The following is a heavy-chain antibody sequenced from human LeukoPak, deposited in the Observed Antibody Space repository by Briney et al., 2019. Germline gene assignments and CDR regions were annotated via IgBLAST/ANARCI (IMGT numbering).Heavy chain of an antibody. Sequence: GGSLRLSCAASGFTFSSYAMSWVCQAPGKGMEWDSAISGSGGSTYYADSVKGRFTVSRDNSKNTLYLQINSLRAEDTAVYYCAKYPDYYGSGSYYNATADYWGQGTLVTVSS. D-gene: IGHD3-10*01. CDR3: AKYPDYYGSGSYYNATADY. V-gene: IGHV3-23*01. CDR1: GFTFSSYA. CDR2: ISGSGGST. J-gene: IGHJ4*02.